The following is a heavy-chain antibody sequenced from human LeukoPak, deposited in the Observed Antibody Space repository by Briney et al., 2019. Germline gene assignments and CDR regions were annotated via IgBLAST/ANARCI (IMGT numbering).Heavy chain of an antibody. Sequence: TSETLSLTCAVSGGSISSGGYSWSWIRQPPGRGLEWIGEINHSGSTNYNPSLKSRVTISVDTSKNQFSLNLTSVTAADTAVYYCARIAGGLYFYYYYMDVWGKGTTVTVSS. D-gene: IGHD3-16*01. CDR1: GGSISSGGYS. CDR3: ARIAGGLYFYYYYMDV. J-gene: IGHJ6*03. CDR2: INHSGST. V-gene: IGHV4-30-2*01.